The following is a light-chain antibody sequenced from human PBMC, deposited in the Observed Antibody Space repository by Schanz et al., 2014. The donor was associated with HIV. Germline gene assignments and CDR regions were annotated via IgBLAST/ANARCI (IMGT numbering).Light chain of an antibody. V-gene: IGLV2-8*01. J-gene: IGLJ3*02. CDR3: TSYAGYGAPTLVV. Sequence: QSALTQPPSASGSPGQSVTISCTGTSSDVGGYNYVSWYQQHPGKAPKLMIYDVTDRPSGVSHRFSGSKSGNTASLTISGLQAEDEADYYCTSYAGYGAPTLVVFGGGTKLTVL. CDR2: DVT. CDR1: SSDVGGYNY.